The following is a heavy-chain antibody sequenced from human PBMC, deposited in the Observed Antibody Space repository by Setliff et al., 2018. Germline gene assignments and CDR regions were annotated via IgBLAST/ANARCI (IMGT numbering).Heavy chain of an antibody. V-gene: IGHV4-59*08. CDR3: ARAPDSGTYYNLYPYYNDV. J-gene: IGHJ6*03. Sequence: PSETLSLTCAVYGGSFSDYYWSWIRQPPGKGLEWIGNIYSSGSIKYNPSLRSRVTISVDTVKNQFSLRLSSLTAADTAVYYCARAPDSGTYYNLYPYYNDVWGKGTTVTVSS. CDR2: IYSSGSI. D-gene: IGHD1-26*01. CDR1: GGSFSDYY.